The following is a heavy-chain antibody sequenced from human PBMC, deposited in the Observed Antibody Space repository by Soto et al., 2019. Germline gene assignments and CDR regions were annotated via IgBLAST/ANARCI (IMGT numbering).Heavy chain of an antibody. CDR1: GGSVSSGSYY. V-gene: IGHV4-61*01. D-gene: IGHD1-26*01. CDR2: IYYSGST. CDR3: ARGGRSAGDTNWFAP. J-gene: IGHJ5*02. Sequence: SETLSLTCTVSGGSVSSGSYYWSWIRQPPGKGLEWIGYIYYSGSTNYNPSLKSRVTISVDKSKNQFSLKLSSVTAADTAVYYCARGGRSAGDTNWFAPWGQGTLVTVSS.